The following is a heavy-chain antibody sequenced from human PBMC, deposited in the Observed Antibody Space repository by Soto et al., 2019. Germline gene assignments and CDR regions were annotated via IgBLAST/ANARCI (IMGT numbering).Heavy chain of an antibody. V-gene: IGHV4-30-2*01. J-gene: IGHJ6*02. CDR1: NGSVSSGTYS. CDR2: IYYSGTT. Sequence: ASETLSLTCTVSNGSVSSGTYSWSWVRQPPGKGLEWIGYIYYSGTTYYTPSLKSRLTMSMDRANDHFSLNLTSVTAADTAVYFCERGHYYYGMDVWGQGITVTVSS. CDR3: ERGHYYYGMDV.